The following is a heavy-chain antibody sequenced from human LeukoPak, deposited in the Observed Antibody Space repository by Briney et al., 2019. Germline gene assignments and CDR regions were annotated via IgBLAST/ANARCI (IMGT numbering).Heavy chain of an antibody. CDR2: IYSGGNT. CDR1: GFTVSTNY. Sequence: GGSLRLSCAASGFTVSTNYMSWVRQAPGKGLEWVSLIYSGGNTYYADSVKGRFIISRDDSKNILDLQMNSLKAEDTAVYYCARGNYASTGPGALDIWGQGTVVTVSS. V-gene: IGHV3-53*01. CDR3: ARGNYASTGPGALDI. J-gene: IGHJ3*02. D-gene: IGHD3-22*01.